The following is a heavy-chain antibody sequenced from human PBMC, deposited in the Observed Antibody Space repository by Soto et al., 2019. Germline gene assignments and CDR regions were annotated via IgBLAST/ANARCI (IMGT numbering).Heavy chain of an antibody. Sequence: SETLSLTCTVSGGSISSYYWSWIRQPPGKGLEWIGYIYYSGSTNYNPSLKSRVTISVDTSKNQFSLKLSSVTAADTAVYYCARDNAYSYGYTLDHWGQGTLVTVS. CDR3: ARDNAYSYGYTLDH. V-gene: IGHV4-59*01. D-gene: IGHD5-18*01. CDR1: GGSISSYY. CDR2: IYYSGST. J-gene: IGHJ4*02.